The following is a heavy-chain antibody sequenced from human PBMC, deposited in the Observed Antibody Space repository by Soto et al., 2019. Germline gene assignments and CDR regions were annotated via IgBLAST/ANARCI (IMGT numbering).Heavy chain of an antibody. V-gene: IGHV4-34*01. CDR1: GGSFSGYY. CDR3: AGRITMVRGADLNY. J-gene: IGHJ4*02. CDR2: INHSGST. Sequence: SETLSLTCAVYGGSFSGYYWSWIRQPPGKGLEWIGEINHSGSTNYNPPLKSRVTISVDTSKNQFSLKLSSVTAADMAVYYCAGRITMVRGADLNYWGQGTLVTAPQ. D-gene: IGHD3-10*01.